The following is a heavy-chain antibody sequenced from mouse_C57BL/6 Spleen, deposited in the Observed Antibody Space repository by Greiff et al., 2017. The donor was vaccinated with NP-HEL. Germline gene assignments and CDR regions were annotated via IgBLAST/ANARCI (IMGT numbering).Heavy chain of an antibody. CDR3: ARRGSSYDWYFDV. J-gene: IGHJ1*03. D-gene: IGHD1-1*01. Sequence: QVQLQQPGTELVKPGASVKLSCKASGYTFTSYWMHWVKQRPGQGLEWIGNINPSNGGTNYNEKFKSKATLTRDKSPSTAYMQLSSLTSEDSAVYYCARRGSSYDWYFDVWGTGTTVTVSS. CDR1: GYTFTSYW. V-gene: IGHV1-53*01. CDR2: INPSNGGT.